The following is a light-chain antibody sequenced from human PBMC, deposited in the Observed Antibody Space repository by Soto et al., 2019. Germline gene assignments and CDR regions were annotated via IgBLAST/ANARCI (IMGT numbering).Light chain of an antibody. CDR3: QPYNNWPLT. J-gene: IGKJ4*01. Sequence: DIQVTQSPHTLSASVGDRVTITCRASQTISTWMAWYQQKPGKAPKLLVYDASTLQSGVASRFSGSGSGTEFTLTINSLQSEDFAVYYCQPYNNWPLTFGGGTKVDIK. CDR2: DAS. V-gene: IGKV1-5*01. CDR1: QTISTW.